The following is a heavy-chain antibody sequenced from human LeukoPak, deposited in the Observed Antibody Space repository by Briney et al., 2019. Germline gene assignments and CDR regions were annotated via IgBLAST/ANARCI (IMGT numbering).Heavy chain of an antibody. CDR1: GGSISSYGYF. CDR2: SSYSRTA. Sequence: SETLSLTCTVLGGSISSYGYFWGWIRQPPGKGLEWIGSSSYSRTAYYNPSLKSRVTISVDTSKTQFSPKLSSVTAADTAVYYCARPSLGPTGVDFWGQGTLVTVSS. V-gene: IGHV4-39*01. CDR3: ARPSLGPTGVDF. D-gene: IGHD1-26*01. J-gene: IGHJ4*02.